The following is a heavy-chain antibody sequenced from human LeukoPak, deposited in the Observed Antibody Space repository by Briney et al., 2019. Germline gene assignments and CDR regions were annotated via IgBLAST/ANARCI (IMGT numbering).Heavy chain of an antibody. V-gene: IGHV3-7*01. Sequence: GGSLRLSCAASGFTFSSYWMSWVRQAPGKGLEWVANIKQDGSEKYYVDSVKGRFTISRDNAKDTLNLQMNSLRAEDTAVYYCARDLGQYYDTSDNWFDPWGQGTLVTVSS. CDR3: ARDLGQYYDTSDNWFDP. J-gene: IGHJ5*02. D-gene: IGHD3-22*01. CDR2: IKQDGSEK. CDR1: GFTFSSYW.